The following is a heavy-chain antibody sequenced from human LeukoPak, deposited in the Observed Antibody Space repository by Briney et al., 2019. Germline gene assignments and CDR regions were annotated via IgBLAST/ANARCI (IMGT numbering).Heavy chain of an antibody. D-gene: IGHD5-12*01. V-gene: IGHV4-39*02. Sequence: TSETLSLTCTVSGGSISSSSYYWGWIRQPPGKGLEWIGSIYYSGSTYYNPSLKSRVTISVDTSKNQFSLKLSSVTAADTAVYYCAREIVWLRSSPYFDYWGQGTLVTVSS. J-gene: IGHJ4*02. CDR1: GGSISSSSYY. CDR3: AREIVWLRSSPYFDY. CDR2: IYYSGST.